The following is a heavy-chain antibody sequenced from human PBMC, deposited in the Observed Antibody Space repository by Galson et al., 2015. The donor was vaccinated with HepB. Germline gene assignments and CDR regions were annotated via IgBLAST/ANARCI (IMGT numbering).Heavy chain of an antibody. CDR2: INHSGST. Sequence: SETLSLTCAVYGGSFSGYYWSWIRQPPGKGLEWIGEINHSGSTNYNPSLKSRVTISVDTSKNQFSLKLGSVTAADTAVYYCASGDRLLWFGEPRSAEYFQHWGQGTLVTVSS. J-gene: IGHJ1*01. CDR3: ASGDRLLWFGEPRSAEYFQH. V-gene: IGHV4-34*01. D-gene: IGHD3-10*01. CDR1: GGSFSGYY.